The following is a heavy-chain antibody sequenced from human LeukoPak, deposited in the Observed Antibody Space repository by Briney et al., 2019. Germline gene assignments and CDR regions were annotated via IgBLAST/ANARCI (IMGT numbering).Heavy chain of an antibody. CDR3: ARGVVVVPAAITTGIHDY. CDR2: INHSGST. J-gene: IGHJ4*02. D-gene: IGHD2-2*01. CDR1: GGSFGGYY. Sequence: SETLSLTCAVYGGSFGGYYWSWIRQPPGKGLEWIGEINHSGSTNYNPSLKSRVTISVDTSKNQFSLKLSSVTAADTAVCYCARGVVVVPAAITTGIHDYWGQGTLVTVSS. V-gene: IGHV4-34*01.